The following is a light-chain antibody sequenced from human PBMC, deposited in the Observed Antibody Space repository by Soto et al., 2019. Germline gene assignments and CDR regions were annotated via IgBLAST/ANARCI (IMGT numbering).Light chain of an antibody. V-gene: IGKV3-20*01. Sequence: IVLTQSPGTLSLSPGERATLSCRASESVYSGYLAWYQKKPGQAPRILISETSIRATGIPDRFSGRVSGTDFTLTISRLEPEDFAVYYGQQYGSAAPWTCGQGTKLDIK. CDR1: ESVYSGY. CDR2: ETS. J-gene: IGKJ1*01. CDR3: QQYGSAAPWT.